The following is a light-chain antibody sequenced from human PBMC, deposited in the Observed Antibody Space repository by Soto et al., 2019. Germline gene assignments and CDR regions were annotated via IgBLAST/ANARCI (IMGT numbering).Light chain of an antibody. V-gene: IGKV3-15*01. Sequence: EIVMTQYQATLSVSPGESATLSCRASQSISGNLAWYQQKPGLAPRLLIYHTSTRATGVPARFSGSGSGTEFSLTISSLQSEDFAVYYCQRYDNLPLTFGGGTNVDIK. CDR1: QSISGN. J-gene: IGKJ4*01. CDR2: HTS. CDR3: QRYDNLPLT.